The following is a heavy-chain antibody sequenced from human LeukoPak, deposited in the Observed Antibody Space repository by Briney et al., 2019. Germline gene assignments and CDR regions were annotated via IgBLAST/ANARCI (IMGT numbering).Heavy chain of an antibody. CDR3: ARDDRIAVAGPYFFDY. D-gene: IGHD6-19*01. Sequence: GASVKVSCKASGYTFTSYYIHWVRQAPGQGLEWMGIINPSDGRTNYAQRFQGRVTVGRDTSTNIVYMELYSLRSEDTAVYYCARDDRIAVAGPYFFDYWGQGTLVTVSS. CDR2: INPSDGRT. V-gene: IGHV1-46*01. J-gene: IGHJ4*02. CDR1: GYTFTSYY.